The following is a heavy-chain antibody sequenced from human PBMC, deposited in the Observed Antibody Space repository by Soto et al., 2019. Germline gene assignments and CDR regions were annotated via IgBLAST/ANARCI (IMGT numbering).Heavy chain of an antibody. CDR3: TRAPYSGWYYFDY. CDR2: IRSKAYGGTT. Sequence: GGSLRLSCTAPGFTFGDYAMSWVRQAPGKGLEWVGFIRSKAYGGTTEYAASVKGRFTISRDDSKSIAYLQMNSLKTEDTAVYYCTRAPYSGWYYFDYWGQGTPVTVSS. CDR1: GFTFGDYA. J-gene: IGHJ4*02. V-gene: IGHV3-49*04. D-gene: IGHD6-19*01.